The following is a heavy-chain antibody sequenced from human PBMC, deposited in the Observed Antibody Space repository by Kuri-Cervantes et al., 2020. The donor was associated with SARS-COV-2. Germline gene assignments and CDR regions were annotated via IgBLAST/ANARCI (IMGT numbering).Heavy chain of an antibody. Sequence: GESLKISCKGSGYSFTSYWIGWVRQMPGKGLEWMGIIYPGDSDTRYSPSFQGQVTISADKSISTAYLQWSSLKASDTAMYYCARGVGSSGPPYYFDYWGLGTLVTVSS. CDR1: GYSFTSYW. J-gene: IGHJ4*02. D-gene: IGHD6-19*01. V-gene: IGHV5-51*01. CDR2: IYPGDSDT. CDR3: ARGVGSSGPPYYFDY.